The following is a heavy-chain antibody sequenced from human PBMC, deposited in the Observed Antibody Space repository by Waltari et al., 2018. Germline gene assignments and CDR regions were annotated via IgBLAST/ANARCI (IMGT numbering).Heavy chain of an antibody. CDR1: GFTFSSYA. D-gene: IGHD2-2*01. CDR3: ARGGGSTSWYYYYMDV. Sequence: QVQLVESGGGVVQPGRSLRLSCAASGFTFSSYAMHWVRQAPGKGLEWVAVISYDGSNKYYADSVKGRFTISRDNSKNTLYLQMNSLRAEDTAVYYCARGGGSTSWYYYYMDVWGKGTTVTISS. CDR2: ISYDGSNK. J-gene: IGHJ6*03. V-gene: IGHV3-30-3*01.